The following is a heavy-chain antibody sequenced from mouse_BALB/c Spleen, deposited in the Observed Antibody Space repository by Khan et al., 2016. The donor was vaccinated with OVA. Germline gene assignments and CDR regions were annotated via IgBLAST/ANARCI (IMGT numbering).Heavy chain of an antibody. V-gene: IGHV1-7*01. Sequence: QVQLQQSGAELAKPGASVKMSCTASGYTFTSYWMHWVKQRPGQGLEWIGYINPSTGYSEFNQKFKDKATLTADKSSSTAYRKLSSQTSDDSAVYYCANHGSSSAWFAYWGQGTLVTVSA. CDR3: ANHGSSSAWFAY. D-gene: IGHD1-1*01. CDR2: INPSTGYS. CDR1: GYTFTSYW. J-gene: IGHJ3*01.